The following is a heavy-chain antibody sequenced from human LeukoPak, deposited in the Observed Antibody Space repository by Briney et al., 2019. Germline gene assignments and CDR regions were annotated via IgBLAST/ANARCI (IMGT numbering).Heavy chain of an antibody. Sequence: SETLSLTCTVSGGSISSYYWSWIRQPAGKGLEWIGRIYTSGSTNYNPSLKSRVTMSVDTSKNQFSLKLSSVTALDTAVYYCARDRFGEVRGVIYYYGMDVWGQGTTVTVSS. CDR1: GGSISSYY. CDR3: ARDRFGEVRGVIYYYGMDV. J-gene: IGHJ6*02. V-gene: IGHV4-4*07. CDR2: IYTSGST. D-gene: IGHD3-10*01.